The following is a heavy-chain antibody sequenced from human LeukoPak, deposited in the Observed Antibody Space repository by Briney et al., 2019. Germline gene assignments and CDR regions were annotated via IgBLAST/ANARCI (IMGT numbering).Heavy chain of an antibody. V-gene: IGHV3-64*01. J-gene: IGHJ3*02. CDR2: MSGDGGST. D-gene: IGHD2-21*02. Sequence: GGSLRLSCAGSGFNFRSFAMHWVRQAPGKGLEYVSGMSGDGGSTFHANSVKGRFTISRDNSKNTLYLQMGSLKTEDMALYYCARGNTALGGAFDIWGPGTVVSVS. CDR3: ARGNTALGGAFDI. CDR1: GFNFRSFA.